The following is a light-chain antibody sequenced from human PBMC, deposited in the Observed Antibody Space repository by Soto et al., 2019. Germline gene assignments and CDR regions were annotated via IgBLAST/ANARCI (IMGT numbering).Light chain of an antibody. CDR3: QQRSNWPPIT. Sequence: QATLSLSPWDRATLSCRASQSVSSYLAWYQQKPGQAPRLLIYDASNRATGIPARFSGSGSGTDFTLTISSLEPEDFAVYYCQQRSNWPPITFGQGTRLEI. CDR2: DAS. CDR1: QSVSSY. V-gene: IGKV3-11*01. J-gene: IGKJ5*01.